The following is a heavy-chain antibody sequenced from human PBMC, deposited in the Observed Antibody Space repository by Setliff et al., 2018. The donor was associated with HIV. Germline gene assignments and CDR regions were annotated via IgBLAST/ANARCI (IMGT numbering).Heavy chain of an antibody. CDR2: IYHSGSI. CDR3: ARGRLKVTMPHAFDI. CDR1: GGSISSSNW. Sequence: SETLSLTCAASGGSISSSNWWSWVRQPPGKGLEWIGEIYHSGSINYNPSLKSRVTISVDKSKNQFSLKLSSVTAPDTAVYYCARGRLKVTMPHAFDIWGQGTMVTVSS. V-gene: IGHV4-4*02. J-gene: IGHJ3*02. D-gene: IGHD3-10*01.